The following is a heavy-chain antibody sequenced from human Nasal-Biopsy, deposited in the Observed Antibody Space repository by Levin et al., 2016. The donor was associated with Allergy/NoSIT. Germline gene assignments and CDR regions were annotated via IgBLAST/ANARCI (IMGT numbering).Heavy chain of an antibody. V-gene: IGHV4-61*01. CDR3: VRGAGWYDY. J-gene: IGHJ4*02. CDR1: GDSISRNFYY. CDR2: IHYDGRT. Sequence: SETLSLTCAVSGDSISRNFYYWTWIRQPPGKGLEWIAYIHYDGRTNYNPSLKKRVTISIDTSMNQLYLNVISMTAADTAVYYCVRGAGWYDYWGRGILVTVSS. D-gene: IGHD6-19*01.